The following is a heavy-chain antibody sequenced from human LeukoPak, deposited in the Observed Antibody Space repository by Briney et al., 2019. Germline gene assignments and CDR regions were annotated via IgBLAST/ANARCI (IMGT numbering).Heavy chain of an antibody. V-gene: IGHV4-39*07. D-gene: IGHD2-15*01. CDR2: IYYSGST. CDR1: GGSISSSSYY. CDR3: ARDVVVVAATSHYFDY. Sequence: SETLSLTCTVSGGSISSSSYYWGWIRQPPGKGLEWIGSIYYSGSTYYNPSLKSRVTISVDTSKNQFSLKLSSVTAADTAVYYCARDVVVVAATSHYFDYWGQGTLVTVSS. J-gene: IGHJ4*02.